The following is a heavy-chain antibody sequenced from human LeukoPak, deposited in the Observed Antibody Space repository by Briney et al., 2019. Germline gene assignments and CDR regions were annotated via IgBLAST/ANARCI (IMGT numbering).Heavy chain of an antibody. J-gene: IGHJ4*02. CDR1: GFTFSSYS. Sequence: GGSLRLSCAASGFTFSSYSMNWVRQAPGKGLEWVSSISSRSSYIYYADSVKGPFTISRDNAKNSLYLQMNSLRAEDTAVYYCARDPLRGGQAARPRTPYYFDYWGQGTLVTVSS. CDR2: ISSRSSYI. CDR3: ARDPLRGGQAARPRTPYYFDY. D-gene: IGHD6-6*01. V-gene: IGHV3-21*01.